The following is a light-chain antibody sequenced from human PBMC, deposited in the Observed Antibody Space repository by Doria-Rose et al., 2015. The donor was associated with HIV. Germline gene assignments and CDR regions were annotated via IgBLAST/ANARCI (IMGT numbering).Light chain of an antibody. CDR3: QQYGTSRGT. CDR2: DAS. Sequence: EIVMTQSPGTLSLSPGERATLSCRASQRVKSSYLAWYQQKPGQAPRLLIRDASTRATGIPDRFSGSGSGTDFTLTISRLEPEDVAVYYCQQYGTSRGTFGQGTRLEIK. CDR1: QRVKSSY. V-gene: IGKV3-20*01. J-gene: IGKJ5*01.